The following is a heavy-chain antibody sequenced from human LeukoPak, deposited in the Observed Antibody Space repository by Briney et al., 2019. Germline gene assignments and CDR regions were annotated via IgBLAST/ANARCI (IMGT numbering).Heavy chain of an antibody. CDR3: ATHRYSGSYKAFDI. CDR2: IYTSGST. CDR1: GGSISSYY. V-gene: IGHV4-4*07. J-gene: IGHJ3*02. D-gene: IGHD1-26*01. Sequence: SETLSLTCTVSGGSISSYYWSWIRQPAGKGLEWIGRIYTSGSTNYNPSLKSRVTMSVDTSKNQFSLKLSSVTAADTAVYYCATHRYSGSYKAFDIWGQGTMVTVSS.